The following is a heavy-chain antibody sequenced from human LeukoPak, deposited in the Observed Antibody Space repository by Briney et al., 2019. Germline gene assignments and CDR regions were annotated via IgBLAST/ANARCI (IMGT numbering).Heavy chain of an antibody. CDR1: GDNFSTYV. V-gene: IGHV1-69*04. J-gene: IGHJ3*01. CDR3: TREGVYSPDPSSYHRRPFDL. Sequence: ASVKVSCKTTGDNFSTYVITWVRQAPGLGLEWMGRIFPKFNVANSAQKFKDRVTITADKSTHTAHMELSSLTSDDTAVYYCTREGVYSPDPSSYHRRPFDLWGKGTVVIVSS. D-gene: IGHD2-21*01. CDR2: IFPKFNVA.